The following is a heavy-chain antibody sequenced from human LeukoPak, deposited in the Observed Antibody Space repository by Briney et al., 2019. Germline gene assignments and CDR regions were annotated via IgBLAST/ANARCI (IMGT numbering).Heavy chain of an antibody. J-gene: IGHJ5*02. CDR2: ISAYNGNT. D-gene: IGHD3-3*01. Sequence: ASVKVSCKASGYTFTSYGISWVRQAPGQGLEWMGWISAYNGNTNYAQKLQGRVTMTTDTSTSTAYMELRSLRSDDTAVYYCAKSPERITIFGVVINWFDPWGQGTLVTVSS. CDR3: AKSPERITIFGVVINWFDP. V-gene: IGHV1-18*01. CDR1: GYTFTSYG.